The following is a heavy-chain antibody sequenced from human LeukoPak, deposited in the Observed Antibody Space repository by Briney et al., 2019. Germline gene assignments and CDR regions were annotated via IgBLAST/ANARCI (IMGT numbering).Heavy chain of an antibody. CDR2: ISGSDGTS. CDR3: AKSLGVGGYTRYKGFDQ. J-gene: IGHJ4*02. CDR1: GFTFNSFA. Sequence: GGSLRLSCAASGFTFNSFAMNWVRQAPGKGLEWVSSISGSDGTSHYADFVKGRFTISRDNSKNTLYLQMNNLRAEDTAAYYCAKSLGVGGYTRYKGFDQWGQGTLVVVSS. V-gene: IGHV3-23*01. D-gene: IGHD3-16*02.